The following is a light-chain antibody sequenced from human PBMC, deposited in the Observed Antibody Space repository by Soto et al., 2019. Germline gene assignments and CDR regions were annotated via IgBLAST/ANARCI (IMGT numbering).Light chain of an antibody. Sequence: EIVFAQSPGPLSLSPGERATLLCSASQSVSNNYLAWYQQKPGQAPRLLIYRASTRAPGIPAKFSGSGFGIEFTLTISSLQSEDFAVYYCQQYYNWPPITFGQGTRLEIK. CDR2: RAS. CDR1: QSVSNN. CDR3: QQYYNWPPIT. V-gene: IGKV3-15*01. J-gene: IGKJ5*01.